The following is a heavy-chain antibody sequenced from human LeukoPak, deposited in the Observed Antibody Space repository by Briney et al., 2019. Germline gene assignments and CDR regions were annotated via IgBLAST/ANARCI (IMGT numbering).Heavy chain of an antibody. CDR2: MSYDGFNK. CDR1: GFTFSSYA. CDR3: AKTKGYSYGYYFDY. Sequence: GGSLRLSCAASGFTFSSYAMHWVRQSLGKGLEWVADMSYDGFNKYYADSVKGRFTISRDNSKNTLYLQMNSLRAEDTAVYYCAKTKGYSYGYYFDYWGQGTLVTDSS. J-gene: IGHJ4*02. V-gene: IGHV3-30*18. D-gene: IGHD5-18*01.